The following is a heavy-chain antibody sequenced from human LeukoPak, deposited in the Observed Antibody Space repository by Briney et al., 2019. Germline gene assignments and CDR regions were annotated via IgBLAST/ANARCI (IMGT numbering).Heavy chain of an antibody. J-gene: IGHJ6*02. V-gene: IGHV4-4*02. CDR2: IYHSGST. CDR3: ARAFTMIRGYYYYGMDV. D-gene: IGHD3-10*01. Sequence: PSGTLSLTCAVSGGSISSSNWWSWFGQPQGRGREGIGEIYHSGSTNYNPSLKSRVTISVDKSKNQFSLKLSSVTAADTAVYYCARAFTMIRGYYYYGMDVWGQGTTVTVSS. CDR1: GGSISSSNW.